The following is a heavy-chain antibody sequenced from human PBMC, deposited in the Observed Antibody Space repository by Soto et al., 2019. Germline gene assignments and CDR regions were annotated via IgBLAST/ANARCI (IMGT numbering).Heavy chain of an antibody. CDR2: ISGSGGST. CDR1: GFTFSSYA. V-gene: IGHV3-23*01. D-gene: IGHD3-22*01. Sequence: EVQLLESGGGLVQPGGSLRLSCAASGFTFSSYAMSWVRQAPGKGLEWVSAISGSGGSTYYADSVKGRFTISRDNPKNTLYLQMNSLRAEDTAVYYCAKDLVGYYDSSGYYYGRFDYWGQGTLVTVSS. J-gene: IGHJ4*02. CDR3: AKDLVGYYDSSGYYYGRFDY.